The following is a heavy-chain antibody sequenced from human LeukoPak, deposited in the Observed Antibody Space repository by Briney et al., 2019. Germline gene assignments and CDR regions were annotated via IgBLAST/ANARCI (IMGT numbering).Heavy chain of an antibody. V-gene: IGHV3-30-3*01. J-gene: IGHJ4*02. CDR1: GFTFSSYV. D-gene: IGHD2-15*01. CDR2: ISYDGTNK. Sequence: GRSLRLSCAASGFTFSSYVMHWVRQAPGKGLEWVAVISYDGTNKYYADSVKGRLTISRDNAKNSLYLQMNSLRAEDTAVYYCARDLAMGSCYSCGWGQGTLVTVSS. CDR3: ARDLAMGSCYSCG.